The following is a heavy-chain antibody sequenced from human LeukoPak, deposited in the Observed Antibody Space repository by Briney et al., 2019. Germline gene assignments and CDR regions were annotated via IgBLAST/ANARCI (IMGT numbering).Heavy chain of an antibody. CDR1: GFTFSSYA. J-gene: IGHJ4*02. Sequence: GGSLRLSCAASGFTFSSYAMSWVRQAPGKGLEWVSAISGSGGSTYYADSVKGRFTISRDNSKNTLYLQMNSLRAEDTAVYHCARGWEMNKFDYWGQGTLVTVSS. CDR2: ISGSGGST. V-gene: IGHV3-23*01. D-gene: IGHD1-26*01. CDR3: ARGWEMNKFDY.